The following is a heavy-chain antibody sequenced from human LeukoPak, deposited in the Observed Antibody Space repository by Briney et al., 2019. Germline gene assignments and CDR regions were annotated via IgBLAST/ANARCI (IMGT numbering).Heavy chain of an antibody. D-gene: IGHD3-10*01. CDR1: GFAFADYA. Sequence: GGSLRLSCAASGFAFADYAMHWVRQIPGKGLECVAHIHADGGRTFYADSVKGRFTVSRDNGKNSLFLQMNSLRPEDTGLYYCANLPMVRRVFFDCWGQGTLVTVSS. CDR2: IHADGGRT. CDR3: ANLPMVRRVFFDC. V-gene: IGHV3-43*02. J-gene: IGHJ4*02.